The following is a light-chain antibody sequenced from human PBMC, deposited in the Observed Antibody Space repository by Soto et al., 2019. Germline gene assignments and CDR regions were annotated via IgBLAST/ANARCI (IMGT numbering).Light chain of an antibody. CDR2: DNN. Sequence: QAVVTQPPSVSAAPGQTVTISCSGSSSNIGNNYVSWYQQLPGTAPKLLIYDNNKRPSGIPDRFSGSKSGTSATLGITGLQTGDEADYYCGTWDSSLSAVFGGGTKLTVL. V-gene: IGLV1-51*01. CDR3: GTWDSSLSAV. CDR1: SSNIGNNY. J-gene: IGLJ2*01.